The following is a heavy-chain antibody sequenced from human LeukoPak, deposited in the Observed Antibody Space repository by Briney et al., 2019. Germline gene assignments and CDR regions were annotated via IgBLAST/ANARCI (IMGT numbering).Heavy chain of an antibody. CDR1: GFTFSSYA. D-gene: IGHD3-3*02. V-gene: IGHV3-23*01. Sequence: GGSLRLSCAASGFTFSSYAMTWVRQAPGKGLEWVSVISGSGDSTYYADSVKGRFTISRDDSKSTLYLQMDSLRAEDTAVYYCASKIASGYWGQGTLVTVSS. J-gene: IGHJ4*02. CDR2: ISGSGDST. CDR3: ASKIASGY.